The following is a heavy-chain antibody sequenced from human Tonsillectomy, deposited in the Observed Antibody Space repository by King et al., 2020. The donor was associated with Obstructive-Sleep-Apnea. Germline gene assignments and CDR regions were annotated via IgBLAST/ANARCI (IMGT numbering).Heavy chain of an antibody. D-gene: IGHD3-10*01. Sequence: VQLVESGGGVVQPGRSLRLSCAASGFTFSSYGMHWVRQAPGKGLEWVAVISYDGSNKYYAYSVKGRFTISRDNSKNTLYLQMNSLRAEDTAVYYCATAMVRGAYDYWGQGTLVTVSS. V-gene: IGHV3-30*03. J-gene: IGHJ4*02. CDR1: GFTFSSYG. CDR2: ISYDGSNK. CDR3: ATAMVRGAYDY.